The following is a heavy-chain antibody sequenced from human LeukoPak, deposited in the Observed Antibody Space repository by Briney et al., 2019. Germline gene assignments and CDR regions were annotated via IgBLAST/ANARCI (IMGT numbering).Heavy chain of an antibody. CDR1: SYTFTSYG. CDR2: ISAHNGHT. Sequence: GASVKVSRKASSYTFTSYGISWVRQAPGQGLEWMGWISAHNGHTNYAQKVQGRLTMTTDTSTSTAYMELRSLISDDTAVYYCARDYYDSSGRFDYWGKGTLVTVSS. D-gene: IGHD3-22*01. V-gene: IGHV1-18*01. CDR3: ARDYYDSSGRFDY. J-gene: IGHJ4*02.